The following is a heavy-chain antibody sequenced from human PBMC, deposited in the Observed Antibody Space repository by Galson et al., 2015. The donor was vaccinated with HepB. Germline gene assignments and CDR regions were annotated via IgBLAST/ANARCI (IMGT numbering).Heavy chain of an antibody. CDR2: ISGGGGST. CDR1: GFTFSSYA. D-gene: IGHD3-10*01. V-gene: IGHV3-23*01. Sequence: SLRLSCAASGFTFSSYAMSWVRQAPGKGLEWVSIISGGGGSTYYPDSVKGRFTISRDNVKNTLNLHMNSLSAEDTAVYYCARPPMVRGYFDCWGQGALVTVSS. J-gene: IGHJ4*02. CDR3: ARPPMVRGYFDC.